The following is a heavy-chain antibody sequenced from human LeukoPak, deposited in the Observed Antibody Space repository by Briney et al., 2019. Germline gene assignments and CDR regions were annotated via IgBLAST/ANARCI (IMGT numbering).Heavy chain of an antibody. Sequence: ASVKVSCKVSGYTLTELSMHWVRQAPGKGLEWMGGFDPEDGETIYAQKFQGRVTMTEDTSTDTAYMELSSLRPEDTAVYYCARSSDFWNPPPVDYYYYMDVWGKGTTVTVSS. CDR2: FDPEDGET. CDR3: ARSSDFWNPPPVDYYYYMDV. V-gene: IGHV1-24*01. J-gene: IGHJ6*03. CDR1: GYTLTELS. D-gene: IGHD3-3*01.